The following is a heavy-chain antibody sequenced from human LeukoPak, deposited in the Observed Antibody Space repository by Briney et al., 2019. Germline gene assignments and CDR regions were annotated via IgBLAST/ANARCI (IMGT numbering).Heavy chain of an antibody. CDR2: ISGGGDGR. CDR1: GFTFSSYS. V-gene: IGHV3-23*01. CDR3: AKDLGGKPYYYYGWDV. Sequence: RAGGSLRLSCAASGFTFSSYSMSWVRQAPGKGLEWVSAISGGGDGRFYADSVKGRFTISRDNAKNTLYLQMNTLRAEDTAVYYCAKDLGGKPYYYYGWDVWGQGTTVTVSS. J-gene: IGHJ6*02.